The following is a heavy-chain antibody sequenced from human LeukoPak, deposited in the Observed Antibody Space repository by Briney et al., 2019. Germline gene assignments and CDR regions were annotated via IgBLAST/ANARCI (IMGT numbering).Heavy chain of an antibody. J-gene: IGHJ5*02. CDR1: GGSISSSSYY. CDR2: IYYSGST. D-gene: IGHD1-14*01. V-gene: IGHV4-39*07. CDR3: ARALHRGWFDP. Sequence: SETLSLACTVSGGSISSSSYYWGWIRQPPGKGLEWIGSIYYSGSTYYNPSLKSRVTISVDTSKNQFSLKLSSVTAADTAVYYCARALHRGWFDPWGQGTLVTVSS.